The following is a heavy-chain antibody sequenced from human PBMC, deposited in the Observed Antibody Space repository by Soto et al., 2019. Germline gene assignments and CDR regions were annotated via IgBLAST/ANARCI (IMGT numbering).Heavy chain of an antibody. CDR2: VTYDGTNK. J-gene: IGHJ4*02. V-gene: IGHV3-30*18. Sequence: GGSLRLSCAASGFTFSNFGMHWVRQAPDTGLDWVAAVTYDGTNKYYADSVKGRFTISKNNSKNTLYLQMNSLRVDDTAVYYWGKGGPYVFSMGYGGQGTLVTVSS. CDR3: GKGGPYVFSMGY. CDR1: GFTFSNFG. D-gene: IGHD3-3*01.